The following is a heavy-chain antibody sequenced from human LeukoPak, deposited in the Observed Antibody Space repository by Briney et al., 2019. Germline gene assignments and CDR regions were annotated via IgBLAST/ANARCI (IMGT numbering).Heavy chain of an antibody. CDR3: ARVAAAGKNPTSYFDY. D-gene: IGHD6-13*01. V-gene: IGHV1-46*01. CDR2: INPSGGST. CDR1: GYTFTSYY. Sequence: ASVKVSCKASGYTFTSYYMHWVRQAPGQGLEWMGIINPSGGSTSYAQKFQGRVTMTRDTSTSTVYMELSSLRSEDTAVYYCARVAAAGKNPTSYFDYWGQGTLVTVSS. J-gene: IGHJ4*02.